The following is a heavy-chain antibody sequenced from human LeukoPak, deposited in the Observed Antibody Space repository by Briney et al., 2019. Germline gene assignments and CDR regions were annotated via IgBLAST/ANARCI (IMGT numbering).Heavy chain of an antibody. CDR3: ARVLGYCSSTSCHTLDY. D-gene: IGHD2-2*01. V-gene: IGHV4-39*07. Sequence: SETLSLTCTVPGGSISSSSYYWGWIRQPPGKGLEWIGSIYYSGSTYYNPSLKSRVTISVDTSKNQFSLKLSSVTAADTAVYYCARVLGYCSSTSCHTLDYWGQGTLVTVSS. CDR1: GGSISSSSYY. CDR2: IYYSGST. J-gene: IGHJ4*02.